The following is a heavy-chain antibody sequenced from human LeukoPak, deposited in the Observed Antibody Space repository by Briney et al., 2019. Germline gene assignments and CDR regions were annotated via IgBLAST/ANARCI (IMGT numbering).Heavy chain of an antibody. CDR2: INNSGGT. CDR3: ASLTYCGGDCYSETYFDY. J-gene: IGHJ4*02. V-gene: IGHV4-34*01. CDR1: GGSFSAYY. D-gene: IGHD2-21*01. Sequence: SETLSLTCVVYGGSFSAYYWSWIRQPPGKGLEWIGEINNSGGTNYNPSLKSRVTISVDTSKNQFSLKLSSVTAADTAVYYCASLTYCGGDCYSETYFDYWGQGTLVTVSS.